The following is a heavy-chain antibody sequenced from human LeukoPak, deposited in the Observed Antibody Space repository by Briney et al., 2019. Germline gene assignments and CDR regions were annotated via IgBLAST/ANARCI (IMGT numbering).Heavy chain of an antibody. J-gene: IGHJ5*02. CDR3: ARFNSASLSGNRFDP. CDR1: GYDFYGYW. Sequence: GESLKISCKGSGYDFYGYWIGWVRQMSGKGLEWVGIIYPDDSKIIYSPSFEGQFTLSADKSISTAYLQWSSLKASDTAIYYCARFNSASLSGNRFDPWGQGTLVTVSS. CDR2: IYPDDSKI. D-gene: IGHD2/OR15-2a*01. V-gene: IGHV5-51*01.